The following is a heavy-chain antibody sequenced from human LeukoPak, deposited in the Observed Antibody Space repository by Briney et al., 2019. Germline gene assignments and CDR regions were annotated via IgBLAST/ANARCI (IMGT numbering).Heavy chain of an antibody. D-gene: IGHD2-15*01. V-gene: IGHV1-2*02. CDR1: GYTFTGYY. CDR3: ARDRRYCSGGSCYSGVAVEGY. CDR2: INPNSGGT. J-gene: IGHJ4*02. Sequence: ASVKVSCKASGYTFTGYYMHWVRQAPGQGLEWMGWINPNSGGTNYAQKFQGRVTMTRDTSISTAYMELSRLRSDDTAVYYCARDRRYCSGGSCYSGVAVEGYWGQGTLVTVSS.